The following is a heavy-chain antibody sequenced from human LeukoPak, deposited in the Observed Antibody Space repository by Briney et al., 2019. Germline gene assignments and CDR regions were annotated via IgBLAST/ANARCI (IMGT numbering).Heavy chain of an antibody. CDR1: GFTFSSYA. CDR2: FSGSGGST. D-gene: IGHD1-14*01. V-gene: IGHV3-23*01. CDR3: AKTPSGTLSAPTGYFDY. Sequence: GGSLRLSCAASGFTFSSYAMSWVRQAPGKGLEWVSAFSGSGGSTYYADSVKGRFTISRDNSKNTLYLQMDSLRAEDTAVYYCAKTPSGTLSAPTGYFDYWGQGTLVTVSS. J-gene: IGHJ4*02.